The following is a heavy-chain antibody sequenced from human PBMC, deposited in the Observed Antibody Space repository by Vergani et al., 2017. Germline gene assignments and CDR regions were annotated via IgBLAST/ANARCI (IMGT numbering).Heavy chain of an antibody. V-gene: IGHV1-69*09. CDR3: ARGAYYDFWSGYSRYGMDV. J-gene: IGHJ6*02. CDR1: GYTFTSYY. CDR2: IIPILGIA. D-gene: IGHD3-3*01. Sequence: QVQLVQSGAEVKKPGASVKVSCKASGYTFTSYYMHWVRQAPGQGLEWMGRIIPILGIANYAQKFQGRVTITADKSTSTAYMELSSLRSEDTAVYYCARGAYYDFWSGYSRYGMDVWGQGTTVTVSS.